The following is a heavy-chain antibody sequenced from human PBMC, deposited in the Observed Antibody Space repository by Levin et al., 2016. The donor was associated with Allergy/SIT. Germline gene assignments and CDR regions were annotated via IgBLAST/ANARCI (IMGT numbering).Heavy chain of an antibody. J-gene: IGHJ4*02. D-gene: IGHD5-18*01. CDR1: GGSISSGGYY. V-gene: IGHV4-31*03. CDR2: IYYSGST. Sequence: LRLSCTVSGGSISSGGYYWSWIRQHPGKGLEWIGYIYYSGSTYYNPSLKSRVTISVDTSKNQFSLKLSSVTAADTAVYYCASVPTGYSYEMDYWGQGTLVTVSS. CDR3: ASVPTGYSYEMDY.